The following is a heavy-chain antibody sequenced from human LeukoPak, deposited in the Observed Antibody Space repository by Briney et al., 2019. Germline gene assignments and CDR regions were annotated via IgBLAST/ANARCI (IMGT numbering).Heavy chain of an antibody. V-gene: IGHV1-24*01. CDR3: ATGPPETVMVENMVRGINPIGYYYMDV. D-gene: IGHD3-10*01. CDR1: GYTLTELS. Sequence: ASVKVSCKVSGYTLTELSMHWVRQAPGQGLEWMGGFDIEDGETIYAQKFQGRVTMTEDTSTDTAYMELSSLRSEDTAVYYCATGPPETVMVENMVRGINPIGYYYMDVWGKGTTVTVSS. CDR2: FDIEDGET. J-gene: IGHJ6*03.